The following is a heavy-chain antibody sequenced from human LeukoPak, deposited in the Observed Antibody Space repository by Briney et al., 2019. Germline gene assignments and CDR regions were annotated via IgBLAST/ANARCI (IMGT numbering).Heavy chain of an antibody. D-gene: IGHD6-13*01. V-gene: IGHV4-59*01. Sequence: SETLSLTRTVSGGSISSYYWSWIRQPPGKGLEWIGYIYYSGSTNYNPSLKSRVTISVDTSKNQFSLKLSSVTAADTAVYYCARGWRSPSSYFDYWGQGTLVTVSS. CDR3: ARGWRSPSSYFDY. J-gene: IGHJ4*02. CDR1: GGSISSYY. CDR2: IYYSGST.